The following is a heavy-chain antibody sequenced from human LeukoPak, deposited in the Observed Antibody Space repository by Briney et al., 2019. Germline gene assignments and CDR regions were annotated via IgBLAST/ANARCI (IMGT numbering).Heavy chain of an antibody. CDR3: SLLAVASDFDY. J-gene: IGHJ4*02. V-gene: IGHV3-48*03. CDR2: IGASGTTR. CDR1: GFPFHFYE. Sequence: GGSLTLSCVVSGFPFHFYELNWVRQAPGKGREWVSNIGASGTTRYYADSVKGRFSISRDNAKSSLYLQMNSLRVEDTAVYYCSLLAVASDFDYWGQGALVTVSS. D-gene: IGHD6-19*01.